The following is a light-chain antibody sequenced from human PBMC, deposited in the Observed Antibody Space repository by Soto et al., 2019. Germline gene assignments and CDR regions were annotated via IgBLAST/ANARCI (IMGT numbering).Light chain of an antibody. Sequence: DIHMTQSPSSLSASVGDRVTIACRASQSIASYLNWYQQKPGKAPKLLIYAASSLQSGVPSRFSGSGSGTDFTLTISSLIPEDFATYYCQQSYSASFGGGTKVDI. J-gene: IGKJ4*01. V-gene: IGKV1-39*01. CDR2: AAS. CDR3: QQSYSAS. CDR1: QSIASY.